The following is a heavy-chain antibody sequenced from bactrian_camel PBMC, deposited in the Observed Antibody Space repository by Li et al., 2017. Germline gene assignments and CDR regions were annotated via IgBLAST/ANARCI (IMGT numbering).Heavy chain of an antibody. CDR2: ITRDGAIT. V-gene: IGHV3-3*01. Sequence: VQLVESGGGTVQAGGSLTLSCRASVPINRYCLAWFRQAPGKEREGVAGITRDGAITYGDSVKGRFTISRDNAKSTVNLRMNSLKPEDTAVYYCVRDRWSGWVTFSIFNHWGQGTQVTVS. D-gene: IGHD5*01. CDR3: VRDRWSGWVTFSIFNH. CDR1: VPINRYC. J-gene: IGHJ4*01.